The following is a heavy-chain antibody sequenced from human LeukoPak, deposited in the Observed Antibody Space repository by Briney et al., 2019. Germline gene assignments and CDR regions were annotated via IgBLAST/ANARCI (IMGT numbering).Heavy chain of an antibody. Sequence: PSETLSLTCAVSGYSISSGYYWGWIRQPPGKELEWIGSIYHSGSTYYNPSLKSRVTISVDTSKNQFSLKLSSVTAADTAVYYCARHDNRCSSTSCSPNFDYWGQGTLVTVSS. V-gene: IGHV4-38-2*01. CDR2: IYHSGST. CDR3: ARHDNRCSSTSCSPNFDY. CDR1: GYSISSGYY. J-gene: IGHJ4*02. D-gene: IGHD2-2*01.